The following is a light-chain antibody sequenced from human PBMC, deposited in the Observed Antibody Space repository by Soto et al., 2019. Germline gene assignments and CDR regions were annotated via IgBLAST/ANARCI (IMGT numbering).Light chain of an antibody. CDR3: TSYTSSITVV. CDR2: EVS. V-gene: IGLV2-14*01. Sequence: QSVLTQPASVSGSPGQSITISCTGTSSDVGGYNYVSWYQQHPGMAPKLMIYEVSDRPPGVSNRFSGSKSDNTASLTISGLKAEYEADYYCTSYTSSITVVFGGGTKVTVL. J-gene: IGLJ2*01. CDR1: SSDVGGYNY.